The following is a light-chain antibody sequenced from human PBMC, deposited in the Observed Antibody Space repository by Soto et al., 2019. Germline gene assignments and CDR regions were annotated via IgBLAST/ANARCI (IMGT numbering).Light chain of an antibody. CDR1: QSISRY. CDR3: QQYGSSGT. CDR2: GAS. V-gene: IGKV3-20*01. Sequence: IVLTQSPGTLSLSPGERTTLPCRASQSISRYLAWYQQKPGQGPRLLIYGASTRATGIPARFSVSGSGTEFTLTISRLEPEDFAVYYCQQYGSSGTFGQGTKVDIK. J-gene: IGKJ1*01.